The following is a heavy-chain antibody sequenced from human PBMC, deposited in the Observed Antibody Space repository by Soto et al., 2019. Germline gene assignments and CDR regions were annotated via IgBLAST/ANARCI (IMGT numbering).Heavy chain of an antibody. CDR1: GFTFSAFA. CDR2: ISYDGTNE. Sequence: PXGSLRLSCTVAGFTFSAFAMYWVRQAPGKGLEWVALISYDGTNEDYAESVRGRFTISRENSKNTLYLDMNSLSAEDSAVYFCAKGVVREPAYFDYWGQGTLFTVSS. J-gene: IGHJ4*02. D-gene: IGHD3-10*01. V-gene: IGHV3-30*18. CDR3: AKGVVREPAYFDY.